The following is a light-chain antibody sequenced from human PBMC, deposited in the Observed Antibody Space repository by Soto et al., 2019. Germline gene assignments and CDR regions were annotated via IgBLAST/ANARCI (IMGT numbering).Light chain of an antibody. CDR3: QQLNSYPQT. J-gene: IGKJ5*01. CDR2: SAS. V-gene: IGKV1-9*01. Sequence: IQLTQSPSSLSASVGDGVTITCQASRGISSYLAWYQQKPGKAPKLLVYSASTLQSGVPSRFSGSGFGPDFTLTIRSLQPEDSATYFCQQLNSYPQTFGQGTRLEI. CDR1: RGISSY.